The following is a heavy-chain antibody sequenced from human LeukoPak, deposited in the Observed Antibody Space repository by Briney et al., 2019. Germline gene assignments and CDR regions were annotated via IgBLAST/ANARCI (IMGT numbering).Heavy chain of an antibody. Sequence: GGSLRLSCAASGFTFSTYAMNWVRQAPGKGLEWVSPITGSGGSTYYADSVKGRFTISRDNPKNTLYMQMNSPRAEDTAVYYCAKGLGKWNDGSHALDIWGQGTMVTVSS. J-gene: IGHJ3*02. D-gene: IGHD1-1*01. CDR3: AKGLGKWNDGSHALDI. CDR2: ITGSGGST. V-gene: IGHV3-23*01. CDR1: GFTFSTYA.